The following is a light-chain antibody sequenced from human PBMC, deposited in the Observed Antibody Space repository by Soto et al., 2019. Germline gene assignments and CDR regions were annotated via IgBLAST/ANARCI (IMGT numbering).Light chain of an antibody. J-gene: IGLJ1*01. CDR2: EVS. CDR3: SSYVGGNNVV. CDR1: SSDVGAYKF. V-gene: IGLV2-8*01. Sequence: SALTQPPSASGSPGQSVTISCTGTSSDVGAYKFVSWYQQHPGKVPKLMIYEVSKRPSGVPDRFSGSKSGNTASLTVSGLHAEDEADYYCSSYVGGNNVVFGTGTKLTVL.